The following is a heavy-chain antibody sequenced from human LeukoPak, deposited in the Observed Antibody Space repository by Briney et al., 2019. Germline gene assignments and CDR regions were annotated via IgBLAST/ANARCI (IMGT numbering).Heavy chain of an antibody. J-gene: IGHJ4*02. D-gene: IGHD6-19*01. CDR3: ARLGLSSGWYEGFDY. Sequence: GGSLRLSCAASGFTFSSYSMNWVRQAPGKGLEWVSSISSSSSYIYYADSVKGRFTISRDNAKNSLYLQMNSLRAEDTAVYYCARLGLSSGWYEGFDYWGQGTLVTVSS. CDR1: GFTFSSYS. CDR2: ISSSSSYI. V-gene: IGHV3-21*01.